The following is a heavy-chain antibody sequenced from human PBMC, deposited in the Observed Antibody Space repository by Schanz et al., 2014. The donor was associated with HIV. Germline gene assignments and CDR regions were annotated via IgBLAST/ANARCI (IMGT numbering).Heavy chain of an antibody. D-gene: IGHD3-22*01. V-gene: IGHV3-30*18. CDR2: ISYDGTNK. CDR1: GFTFDNYG. Sequence: QVQLAESGGGVVRPGRSLRLSCAASGFTFDNYGIHWVRQTPGKGLEWVAVISYDGTNKKFADSVKGRFTISRDNSKNTLYLQMKSLRPEDTAVYYCAKDRNYYDSRYRGKGNYYYYYGMDVWGQGTTVTVSS. CDR3: AKDRNYYDSRYRGKGNYYYYYGMDV. J-gene: IGHJ6*02.